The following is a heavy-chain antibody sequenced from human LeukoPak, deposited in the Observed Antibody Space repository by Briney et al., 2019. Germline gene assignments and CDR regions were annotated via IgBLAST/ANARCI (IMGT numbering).Heavy chain of an antibody. V-gene: IGHV1-46*01. CDR3: ARDWAIFGYNYGVVGGRFDP. D-gene: IGHD5-24*01. Sequence: ASVKVSCKASGYSFTSHYIHWVRQAPGQGLEWMGIINPSGDSTTYGQKFQGRVTMTRDKSTSTVYMELSSLRSEDTAVYYCARDWAIFGYNYGVVGGRFDPWGQGTLVTVSS. CDR1: GYSFTSHY. CDR2: INPSGDST. J-gene: IGHJ5*02.